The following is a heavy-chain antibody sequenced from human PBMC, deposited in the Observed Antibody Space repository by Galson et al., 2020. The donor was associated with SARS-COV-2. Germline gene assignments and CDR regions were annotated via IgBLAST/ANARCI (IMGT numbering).Heavy chain of an antibody. CDR1: GFTFSSYG. V-gene: IGHV3-33*01. Sequence: SCAASGFTFSSYGMHWVRQAPGKGLEWVAVIWYDGSNKYYADSVKGRFTISRDNSKNTLYLQMNSLRAEDTAVYYCAREGVGYSSSWYTGDYYYGMDVWGQGTTVTVSS. CDR2: IWYDGSNK. D-gene: IGHD6-13*01. CDR3: AREGVGYSSSWYTGDYYYGMDV. J-gene: IGHJ6*02.